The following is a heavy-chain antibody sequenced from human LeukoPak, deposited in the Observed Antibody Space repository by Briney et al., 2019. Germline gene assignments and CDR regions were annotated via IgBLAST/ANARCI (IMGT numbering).Heavy chain of an antibody. D-gene: IGHD3-22*01. CDR1: GGSIGSYY. J-gene: IGHJ4*02. CDR2: IYNSGRT. V-gene: IGHV4-59*01. Sequence: SETLSLTCTVSGGSIGSYYWSWIRQPPGKGLEWIGYIYNSGRTDYNPSLKSRVTISVDTSKNQFSLKLRSVTAADTAMYYCASWFYDSTGYPNYWGQGTLVTVSS. CDR3: ASWFYDSTGYPNY.